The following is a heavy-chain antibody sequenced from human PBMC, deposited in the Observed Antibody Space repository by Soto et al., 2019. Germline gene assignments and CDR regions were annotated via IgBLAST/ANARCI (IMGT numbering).Heavy chain of an antibody. D-gene: IGHD4-17*01. CDR2: IYYSGST. CDR1: GGSISSYY. V-gene: IGHV4-59*01. J-gene: IGHJ5*02. CDR3: ARSTVTTKNWSDP. Sequence: PSETLSLTCSVSGGSISSYYWSWIRQPPGKGLEWIGYIYYSGSTNYNPSLKSRVTISVDTSKNQFSLKLSSVTAADTAVYYCARSTVTTKNWSDPWGQGTLVTVSS.